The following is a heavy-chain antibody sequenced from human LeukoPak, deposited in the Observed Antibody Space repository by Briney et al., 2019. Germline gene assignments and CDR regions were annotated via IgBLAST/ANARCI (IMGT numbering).Heavy chain of an antibody. Sequence: SETLSLTCTVSGGTISSYYWSWIRQPPGKGLEWIGYIYYSGSTNYNPSLKSRVTISVDTSKNQFSLKLSSVTAADTAVYYCARGLVGVYGMDVWGQGTTVTVSS. D-gene: IGHD1-26*01. J-gene: IGHJ6*02. CDR2: IYYSGST. V-gene: IGHV4-59*08. CDR1: GGTISSYY. CDR3: ARGLVGVYGMDV.